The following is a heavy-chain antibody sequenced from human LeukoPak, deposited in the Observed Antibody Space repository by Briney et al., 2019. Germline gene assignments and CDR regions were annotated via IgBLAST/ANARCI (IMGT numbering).Heavy chain of an antibody. CDR1: GFTFSTYS. CDR2: ISSSSSYI. Sequence: GGSLRLSCAASGFTFSTYSMNWVRQAPGKGLEWVSSISSSSSYIYYADSVKGRFTISRDNAKNSLYLQMNSLRAEDTAVYYCARTRRSGYHNPLHYWGQGTLVTVSS. CDR3: ARTRRSGYHNPLHY. V-gene: IGHV3-21*01. J-gene: IGHJ4*02. D-gene: IGHD3-3*01.